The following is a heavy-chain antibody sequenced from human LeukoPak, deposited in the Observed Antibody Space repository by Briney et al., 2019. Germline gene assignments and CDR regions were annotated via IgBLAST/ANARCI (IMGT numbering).Heavy chain of an antibody. Sequence: SETLFLTCTVSGGSISSYYWSWIRQPPGKGLERIGYIYYSGSTNYNPSLKSRVTISVDTSKNQFSLKLSSVTAADTAVYYCARKGGSITPFDYWGQGTLVTVSS. J-gene: IGHJ4*02. CDR2: IYYSGST. D-gene: IGHD2-15*01. CDR1: GGSISSYY. CDR3: ARKGGSITPFDY. V-gene: IGHV4-59*01.